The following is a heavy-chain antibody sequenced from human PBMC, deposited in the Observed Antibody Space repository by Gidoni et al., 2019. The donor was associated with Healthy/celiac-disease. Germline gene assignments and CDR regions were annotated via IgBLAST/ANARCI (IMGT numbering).Heavy chain of an antibody. V-gene: IGHV3-30-3*01. CDR2: ISYDGSNK. Sequence: QVQLVESGGGVVQPGRSLRLSCAASGFTFSSYAMHWVRQAPGKGLEWVAVISYDGSNKYYADSVKGRFTISRDNSKNTLYLQMNSLRAEDTAVYYCARGNPYYFDYWGQGTLVTVSS. J-gene: IGHJ4*02. D-gene: IGHD4-4*01. CDR1: GFTFSSYA. CDR3: ARGNPYYFDY.